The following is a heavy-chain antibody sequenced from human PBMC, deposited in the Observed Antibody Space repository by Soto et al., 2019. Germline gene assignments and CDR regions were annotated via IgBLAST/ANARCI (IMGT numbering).Heavy chain of an antibody. D-gene: IGHD3-9*01. CDR1: GGSISSSSYY. Sequence: QLQLQESGPGLVKPSEALSLTCTVSGGSISSSSYYWCWIRQPPGKGLEWIGSIYYSGSTYYNPSLKSRVTISVDTSKNQFSLKLSSVTAADTAVYYCARRLFYWFDPWGQGTLVTVSS. V-gene: IGHV4-39*01. CDR2: IYYSGST. J-gene: IGHJ5*02. CDR3: ARRLFYWFDP.